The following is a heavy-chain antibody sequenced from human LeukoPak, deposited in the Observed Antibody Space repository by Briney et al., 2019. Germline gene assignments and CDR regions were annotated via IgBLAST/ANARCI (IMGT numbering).Heavy chain of an antibody. V-gene: IGHV1-18*01. CDR2: ISAYNGNT. D-gene: IGHD3-10*01. J-gene: IGHJ3*02. CDR3: ANGYYYGSGSTPHAFDS. CDR1: GYTFTSYG. Sequence: ASVKVSCKASGYTFTSYGISWVRQAPGQGLEWMGWISAYNGNTNYAQKLQGRVTMTTDTSTSTAYMELRSLRSDDTAVYYCANGYYYGSGSTPHAFDSWGQGTMVTVSS.